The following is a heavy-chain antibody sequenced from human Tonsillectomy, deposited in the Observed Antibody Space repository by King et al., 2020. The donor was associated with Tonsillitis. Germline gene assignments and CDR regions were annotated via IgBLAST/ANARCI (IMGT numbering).Heavy chain of an antibody. CDR2: IRQDGSEK. V-gene: IGHV3-7*04. CDR3: ARDQSYTSFDY. Sequence: VQLVESGGGLVQPGGSLKLSCAASEFTFSSSWMTWIRQAPGKGLQWVATIRQDGSEKYYADSVKGRFTVSRDNSKNSLDFQMNSLRSEDTALYYCARDQSYTSFDYWGQGTLVTVSS. CDR1: EFTFSSSW. D-gene: IGHD6-19*01. J-gene: IGHJ4*02.